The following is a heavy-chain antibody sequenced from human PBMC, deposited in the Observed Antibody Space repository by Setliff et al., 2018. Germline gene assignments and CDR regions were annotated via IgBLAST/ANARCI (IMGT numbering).Heavy chain of an antibody. CDR1: GYTFTSYY. Sequence: ASVKVSCKASGYTFTSYYMHCVRQAPGQGLEWMGIINPSGGSTSYAQKFQGRVTMTEDTSTDTAYMELSSLRSEDTAVYYCAREEARGYSHGDAFDIWGQGTMVTVSS. J-gene: IGHJ3*02. V-gene: IGHV1-46*01. CDR2: INPSGGST. CDR3: AREEARGYSHGDAFDI. D-gene: IGHD5-18*01.